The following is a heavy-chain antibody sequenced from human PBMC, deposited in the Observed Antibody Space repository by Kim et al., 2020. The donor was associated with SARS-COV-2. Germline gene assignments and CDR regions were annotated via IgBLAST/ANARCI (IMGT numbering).Heavy chain of an antibody. Sequence: ASVKVSCKASGYTFTGYYMHWVRQAPGQGLEWMGWINPNSGGTNYAQKFEGWVTMPRDTSISTAYMELSRLRSDDTAVYHCARDRYYRAAVVGHYHYYGM. J-gene: IGHJ6*01. D-gene: IGHD6-19*01. CDR3: ARDRYYRAAVVGHYHYYGM. V-gene: IGHV1-2*04. CDR1: GYTFTGYY. CDR2: INPNSGGT.